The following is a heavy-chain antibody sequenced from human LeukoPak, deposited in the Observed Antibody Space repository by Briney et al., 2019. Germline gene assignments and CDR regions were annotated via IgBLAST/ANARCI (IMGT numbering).Heavy chain of an antibody. V-gene: IGHV3-66*01. CDR1: GFTVSSTY. J-gene: IGHJ4*02. Sequence: PGGSLRLSCAASGFTVSSTYMTWVRQAPGKGLEWVSVIYSGGGTSYADSVKGRFTISRDSSKNTLYLQMHSLRPEDTAVYYCARDYLLSFGSRHGGGQGTLVTVSS. D-gene: IGHD5-24*01. CDR3: ARDYLLSFGSRHG. CDR2: IYSGGGT.